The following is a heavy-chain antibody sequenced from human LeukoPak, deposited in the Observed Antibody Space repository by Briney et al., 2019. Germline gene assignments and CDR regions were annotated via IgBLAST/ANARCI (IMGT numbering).Heavy chain of an antibody. Sequence: PSETLSLTCTVSGGSVSSGTYYWSWIRQSPGKGLEYIGYISYSGSINYNPSLRSRVTISVDTSKNQFSLKLSSVTAADTAVYYCARDGYYDSRRDWFDPWGQGTLVTVSS. CDR2: ISYSGSI. D-gene: IGHD3-22*01. CDR1: GGSVSSGTYY. CDR3: ARDGYYDSRRDWFDP. V-gene: IGHV4-61*01. J-gene: IGHJ5*02.